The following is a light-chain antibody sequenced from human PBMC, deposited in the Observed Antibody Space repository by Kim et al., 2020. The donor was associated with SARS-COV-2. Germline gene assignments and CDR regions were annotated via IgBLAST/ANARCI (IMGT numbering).Light chain of an antibody. CDR3: QQSYSSPPT. V-gene: IGKV1-39*01. CDR2: AAS. Sequence: GDRVTITCRASQNIRSNLNWYRQKPGEAPDLLIYAASNLRSGVPSRFTGSGSGTDFTLTISGLQPLDFATYFCQQSYSSPPTFGQGTKV. CDR1: QNIRSN. J-gene: IGKJ1*01.